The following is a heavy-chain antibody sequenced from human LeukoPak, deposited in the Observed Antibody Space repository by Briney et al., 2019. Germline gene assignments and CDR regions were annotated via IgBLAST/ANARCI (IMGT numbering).Heavy chain of an antibody. CDR1: GFTFSSYS. Sequence: GGSLRLSCAASGFTFSSYSMNWVRQAPGKGLEWVSAISGSGGSTYYADSVKGRFTISRDNSKNTLYLQMNSLRAEDTAVYYCVRYYYGSGSSSTFDYWGQGTLVTVS. CDR2: ISGSGGST. CDR3: VRYYYGSGSSSTFDY. J-gene: IGHJ4*02. V-gene: IGHV3-23*01. D-gene: IGHD3-10*01.